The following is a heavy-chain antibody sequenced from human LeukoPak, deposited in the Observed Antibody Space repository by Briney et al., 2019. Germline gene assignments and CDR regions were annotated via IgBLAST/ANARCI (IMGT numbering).Heavy chain of an antibody. V-gene: IGHV3-23*01. CDR2: ISGSGGST. CDR1: GFTFSSYA. D-gene: IGHD6-6*01. CDR3: AKGLIAARLYYYGMDV. Sequence: GGSLRLSCAASGFTFSSYAMSWVCQAPGKGLEWVSAISGSGGSTYYADSVKGRFTISRDNSKNTLYLQMNSLRAEDTAVYYCAKGLIAARLYYYGMDVWGQGTTVTVSS. J-gene: IGHJ6*02.